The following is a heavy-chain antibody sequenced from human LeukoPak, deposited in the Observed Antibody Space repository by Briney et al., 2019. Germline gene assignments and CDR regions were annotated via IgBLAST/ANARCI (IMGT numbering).Heavy chain of an antibody. Sequence: SETLSLTCAVYGGSFSGYYWSWIRQPPGKWLEWIGEINHSGSTNYNPSLKSRVTISVDTSKNQFSLKLSSVTAADTAVYYCARAMVRGVIIFGWFDPWGQGTLVTVSS. CDR3: ARAMVRGVIIFGWFDP. V-gene: IGHV4-34*01. CDR1: GGSFSGYY. D-gene: IGHD3-10*01. CDR2: INHSGST. J-gene: IGHJ5*02.